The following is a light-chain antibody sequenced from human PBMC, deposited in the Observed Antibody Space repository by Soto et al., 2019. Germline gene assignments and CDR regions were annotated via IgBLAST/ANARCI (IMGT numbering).Light chain of an antibody. CDR2: GVS. Sequence: SALTQPASVSGSPGQSITISCSGTRSDIGSYNYVAWYQQFPGKTPKILIYGVSNRPSGVSSRFSGSKSGNTASLTISGLQAEDEADYYCISYTGSSTSYAFGSGTKVTVL. V-gene: IGLV2-14*01. CDR3: ISYTGSSTSYA. CDR1: RSDIGSYNY. J-gene: IGLJ1*01.